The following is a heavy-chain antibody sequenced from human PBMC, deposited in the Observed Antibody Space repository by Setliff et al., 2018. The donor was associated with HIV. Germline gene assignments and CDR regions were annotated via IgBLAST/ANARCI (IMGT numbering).Heavy chain of an antibody. D-gene: IGHD3-9*01. CDR2: ISYTGST. CDR3: ARQTWEYYDTLTGYYRSPKNFDS. V-gene: IGHV4-39*01. CDR1: GGSISSGSYY. Sequence: ASETLSLTCTVSGGSISSGSYYWSWIRQPAGKGLEWIGTISYTGSTYYDPSLKSRVTISLDTSKNQFFLKLSSVTAPDTAIYYCARQTWEYYDTLTGYYRSPKNFDSWGQGTLVTVSS. J-gene: IGHJ4*02.